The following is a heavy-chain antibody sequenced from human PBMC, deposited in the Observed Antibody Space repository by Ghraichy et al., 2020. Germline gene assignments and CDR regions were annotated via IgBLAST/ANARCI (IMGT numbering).Heavy chain of an antibody. Sequence: GGSLRLSCAASGFTFSSYEMHWVRQAPGKGLEWVAVISYDGSNEYYADSVKGQFTISRDNSKNTLYLQMNSLRPEDTAVYYCARSIVVAGDIDYWGQGTLVTVSS. CDR3: ARSIVVAGDIDY. CDR1: GFTFSSYE. D-gene: IGHD6-19*01. J-gene: IGHJ4*02. V-gene: IGHV3-30-3*01. CDR2: ISYDGSNE.